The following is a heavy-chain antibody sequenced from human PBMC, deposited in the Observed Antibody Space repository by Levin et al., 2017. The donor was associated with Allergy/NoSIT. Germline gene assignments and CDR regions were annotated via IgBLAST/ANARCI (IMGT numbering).Heavy chain of an antibody. Sequence: ASVKVSCKASGYTFCNYGIGWVRQAPGQGLEWMGWINAKNGNTKYAQKFQDRVTMTTDTSTSTADMELRRLTSDDAAVYYCAKKGAAERFDWFDRWGQGTLVTVSS. J-gene: IGHJ5*02. CDR1: GYTFCNYG. CDR2: INAKNGNT. D-gene: IGHD1-26*01. CDR3: AKKGAAERFDWFDR. V-gene: IGHV1-18*01.